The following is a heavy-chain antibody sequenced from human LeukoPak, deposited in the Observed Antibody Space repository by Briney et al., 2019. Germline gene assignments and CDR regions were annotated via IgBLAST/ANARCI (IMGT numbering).Heavy chain of an antibody. Sequence: GGSLRLSCAASGFPFSSYWMHWVRQAPGKGLVWVSRINSDVSRTSYADSVKGRFTISRDNAKNTLYLQMNSLRAEDTAVYYCASGYGGSWYSQSSAFDIWGQGTMVTVSS. CDR2: INSDVSRT. CDR1: GFPFSSYW. J-gene: IGHJ3*02. CDR3: ASGYGGSWYSQSSAFDI. D-gene: IGHD6-13*01. V-gene: IGHV3-74*01.